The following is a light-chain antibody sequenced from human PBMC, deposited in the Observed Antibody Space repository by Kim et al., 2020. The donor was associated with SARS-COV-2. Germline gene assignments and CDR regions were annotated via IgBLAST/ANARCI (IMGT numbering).Light chain of an antibody. V-gene: IGKV1-27*01. CDR2: AAS. Sequence: AAVGDRVTMTCRASQDIRNYLAWFQLKPGKAPKLLVCAASALQPGIPSRFSGSGSGTDFTLTVTSLQPEDVATYYCQECDSAPWKFGQGTKVDIK. CDR1: QDIRNY. CDR3: QECDSAPWK. J-gene: IGKJ1*01.